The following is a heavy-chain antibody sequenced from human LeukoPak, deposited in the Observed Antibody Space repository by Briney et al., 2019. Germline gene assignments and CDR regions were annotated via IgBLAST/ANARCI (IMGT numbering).Heavy chain of an antibody. J-gene: IGHJ5*02. CDR2: ICYSGST. CDR1: GGSISSSSYC. CDR3: ARTENYIPEDWFDP. Sequence: SETLSLTCTVSGGSISSSSYCWGWIRQPPGKGLEWIGSICYSGSTFYNPSLKSRVTLSVDTSKNQFSLKLSSVPAADTAVYYCARTENYIPEDWFDPRGQGTLVTVSS. D-gene: IGHD5-24*01. V-gene: IGHV4-39*01.